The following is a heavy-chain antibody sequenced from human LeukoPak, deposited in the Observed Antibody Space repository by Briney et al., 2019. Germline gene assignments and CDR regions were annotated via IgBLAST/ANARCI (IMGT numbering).Heavy chain of an antibody. CDR2: ITWNGGNT. CDR1: GFTFDDYG. CDR3: ARDRFRVPIDH. D-gene: IGHD5/OR15-5a*01. V-gene: IGHV3-20*04. J-gene: IGHJ4*02. Sequence: GGSLRLSCAGFGFTFDDYGMSWVRQAPGKGLEWVSGITWNGGNTDYADSVKGRFTISRDNAKNFLYLQMNSLRAEDTALYYCARDRFRVPIDHWGQGTLVTVSS.